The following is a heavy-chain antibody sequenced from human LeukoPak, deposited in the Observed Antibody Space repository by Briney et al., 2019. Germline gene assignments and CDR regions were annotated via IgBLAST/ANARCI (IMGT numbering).Heavy chain of an antibody. D-gene: IGHD1-1*01. CDR1: GFTFNNYA. CDR3: ARGTYWSPLDFDY. V-gene: IGHV3-21*01. J-gene: IGHJ4*02. CDR2: LSSSSSSFI. Sequence: GGSLRLSCAASGFTFNNYAMSWVRRAPGKGLEWVSSLSSSSSSFIYYADPVKGRFTISRDNAKNSLYLQMNSLRAEDTAVYYCARGTYWSPLDFDYWGQGTLVTVSS.